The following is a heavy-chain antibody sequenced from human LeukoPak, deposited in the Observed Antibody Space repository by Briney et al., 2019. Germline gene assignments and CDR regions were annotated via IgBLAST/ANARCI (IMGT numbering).Heavy chain of an antibody. J-gene: IGHJ4*02. CDR3: AKDDGRSYYLDY. Sequence: PGGSLRLSCAASGFTFSNYAMTWVRQAPGKGLEWVSAISDSGGSTYYADSVKGRFTTSRDNSKTTLYLQMNSLRAEDTAVYYCAKDDGRSYYLDYWGQGTLVTVSS. V-gene: IGHV3-23*01. CDR1: GFTFSNYA. CDR2: ISDSGGST.